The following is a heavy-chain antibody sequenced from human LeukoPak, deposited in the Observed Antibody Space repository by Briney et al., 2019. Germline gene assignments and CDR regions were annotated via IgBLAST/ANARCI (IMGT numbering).Heavy chain of an antibody. CDR2: IYNGDNT. CDR3: ATSTRWLVFDS. J-gene: IGHJ4*01. Sequence: GGSLRLSCAASGFTVSSNYTTWVRQAPGKGLEWVSVIYNGDNTNYADSVKGRFTISRDNSKNTLYLQMNSLRAEDTAIYYCATSTRWLVFDSWGHGTLVTVSS. CDR1: GFTVSSNY. D-gene: IGHD5-12*01. V-gene: IGHV3-53*01.